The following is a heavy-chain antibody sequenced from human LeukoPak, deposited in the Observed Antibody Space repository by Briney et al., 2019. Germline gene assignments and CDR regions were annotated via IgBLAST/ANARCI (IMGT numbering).Heavy chain of an antibody. V-gene: IGHV4-59*01. J-gene: IGHJ4*02. Sequence: SETLSLTCAVYGGSFSGYYWSWIRQPPGKGLEWIGYIYYSGSTNYNPSLKSRVTISVDTSKNQFSLKLSSVTAADTAVYYCARDKWELLPKTRYFDYWGQGTLVTVSS. CDR1: GGSFSGYY. CDR2: IYYSGST. D-gene: IGHD1-26*01. CDR3: ARDKWELLPKTRYFDY.